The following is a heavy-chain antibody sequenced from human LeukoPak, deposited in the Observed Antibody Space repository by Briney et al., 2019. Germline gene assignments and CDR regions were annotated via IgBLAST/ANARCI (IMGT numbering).Heavy chain of an antibody. CDR2: INWNGGST. J-gene: IGHJ5*01. Sequence: PGGSLRLSCAACGFTLNDYGMTWVRQAPGKGLEWVSGINWNGGSTGYGDSVRGRFTVSRDNAKNSLSLQMNSLRAEDTALYYCARDFPRGYSYGYDSWGQGTLVTVSS. V-gene: IGHV3-20*04. CDR1: GFTLNDYG. CDR3: ARDFPRGYSYGYDS. D-gene: IGHD5-18*01.